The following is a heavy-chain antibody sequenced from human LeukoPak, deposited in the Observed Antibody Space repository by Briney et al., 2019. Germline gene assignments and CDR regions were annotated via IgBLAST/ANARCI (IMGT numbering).Heavy chain of an antibody. CDR2: IYYSGHT. CDR1: GGSMSGFDYY. D-gene: IGHD6-19*01. J-gene: IGHJ3*02. Sequence: PSQTLSLTCTVSGGSMSGFDYYWSWIRQPPGKGLEWTGYIYYSGHTYYNPSLKSRISMSVDTSKNQFSLKLSSVTAADTAVYYCARDQAVAGTVFDAFDIWGQGTMVTVSS. V-gene: IGHV4-30-4*01. CDR3: ARDQAVAGTVFDAFDI.